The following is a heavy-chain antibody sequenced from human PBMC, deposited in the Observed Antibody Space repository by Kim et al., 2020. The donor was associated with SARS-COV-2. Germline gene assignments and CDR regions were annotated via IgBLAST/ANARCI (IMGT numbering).Heavy chain of an antibody. CDR3: ARVKDSSSWYFDY. D-gene: IGHD6-13*01. V-gene: IGHV6-1*01. J-gene: IGHJ4*02. Sequence: YAVSVKSRITIHPDTSKNQFSLQLNSVTPEDTAVYYCARVKDSSSWYFDYWGQGTLVTVSS.